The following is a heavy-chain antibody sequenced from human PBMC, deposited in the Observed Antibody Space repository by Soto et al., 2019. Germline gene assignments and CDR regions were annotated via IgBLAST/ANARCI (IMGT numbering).Heavy chain of an antibody. CDR3: ARTSMTTPTRYHGMDV. CDR1: GFTFSRYA. D-gene: IGHD4-17*01. Sequence: QVQLVESGGGVVQPGGSLRLSCSASGFTFSRYAMHWVRQAPGEGLDWVAVVSFDGSNEYYADSLRGRFTISRDTSKHTMYLRMNSLRPEDTAVYFCARTSMTTPTRYHGMDVWGRGTTVTVSS. V-gene: IGHV3-30-3*01. CDR2: VSFDGSNE. J-gene: IGHJ6*02.